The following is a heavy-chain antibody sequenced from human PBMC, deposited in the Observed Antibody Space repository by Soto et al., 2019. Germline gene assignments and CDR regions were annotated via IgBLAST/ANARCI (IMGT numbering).Heavy chain of an antibody. CDR1: GFTFSSYG. J-gene: IGHJ3*02. Sequence: GGSLRLSCAASGFTFSSYGMHWVRQAPGKGLEWVAVIWYDGSNKYYADSVKGRFTISRDNSKNTLYLQMNSLRAEDTAVYYCARETSYYYGSGSYYNESRAFDIWGQGTMVTVSS. D-gene: IGHD3-10*01. V-gene: IGHV3-33*01. CDR3: ARETSYYYGSGSYYNESRAFDI. CDR2: IWYDGSNK.